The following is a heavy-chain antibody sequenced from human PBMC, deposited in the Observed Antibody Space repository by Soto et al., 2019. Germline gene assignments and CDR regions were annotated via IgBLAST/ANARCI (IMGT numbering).Heavy chain of an antibody. CDR3: ARNRNPSSKTHGMDV. Sequence: EVQLVESGGGLVEPGGSLRLSCAPSGLSFSTHSMNWVRQAPGKGLEWVSSISSDSYYIYYADSVKGRFTISRDNAKNSLYLQVNSLRADDTAVYYCARNRNPSSKTHGMDVWGQGTTVTVSS. CDR1: GLSFSTHS. CDR2: ISSDSYYI. J-gene: IGHJ6*02. V-gene: IGHV3-21*01.